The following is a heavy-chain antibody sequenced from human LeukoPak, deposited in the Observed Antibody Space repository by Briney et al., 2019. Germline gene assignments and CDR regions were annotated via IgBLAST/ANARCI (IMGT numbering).Heavy chain of an antibody. CDR2: ISGSGGST. J-gene: IGHJ4*02. D-gene: IGHD4-17*01. Sequence: GGSLRLSCVASGFTFKNYAMSWVRRVPGKGLEWVSAISGSGGSTYYADSVKGRFTISRDNAKNSLYLQMNSLRAEDTAVYYCARVAINDYGDYFDYWGQGTLVTVSS. CDR3: ARVAINDYGDYFDY. CDR1: GFTFKNYA. V-gene: IGHV3-23*01.